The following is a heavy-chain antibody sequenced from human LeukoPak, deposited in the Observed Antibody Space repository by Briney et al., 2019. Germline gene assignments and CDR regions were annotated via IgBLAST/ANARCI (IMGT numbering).Heavy chain of an antibody. Sequence: SETLSLTCTVSGGSISSYYWSWIRQPPGKGLEWIGYIYNSGSTNYNPSLKSRVTISVDTSKNQFSLMLSSVSDADTAIYFCARGVVIAPQTFDYWGQGTLVTVSS. J-gene: IGHJ4*02. CDR1: GGSISSYY. V-gene: IGHV4-59*12. D-gene: IGHD2-21*01. CDR3: ARGVVIAPQTFDY. CDR2: IYNSGST.